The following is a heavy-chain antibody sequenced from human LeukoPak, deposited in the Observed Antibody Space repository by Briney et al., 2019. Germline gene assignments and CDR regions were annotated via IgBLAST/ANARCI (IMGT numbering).Heavy chain of an antibody. CDR2: INHSGST. CDR3: ASGGVRGVMIYYDYGMDV. Sequence: SETLSLTCAVYGGSFSGYYWSWIRQPPGKGLEWIGEINHSGSTNYNPSLKSRVTISVDTSKNQFSLKLSSVTAADTAVYYCASGGVRGVMIYYDYGMDVWGQGTTVTASS. CDR1: GGSFSGYY. J-gene: IGHJ6*02. D-gene: IGHD3-10*01. V-gene: IGHV4-34*01.